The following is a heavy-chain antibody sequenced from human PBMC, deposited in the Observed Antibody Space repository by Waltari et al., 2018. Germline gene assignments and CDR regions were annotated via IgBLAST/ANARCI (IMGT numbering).Heavy chain of an antibody. J-gene: IGHJ4*02. D-gene: IGHD3-22*01. CDR3: AADLGSGGYYLVHFDY. CDR1: GFPFSSCA. V-gene: IGHV3-23*01. Sequence: EVQLLESGGGLVQPGGSLRLSCATSGFPFSSCAMNWVRQAPGKGLQGVSGISGDGGGAFYGDSVRGRFTISRDNSKNTLYLQMNSLTAEDTALYYCAADLGSGGYYLVHFDYWGQGALVTVSS. CDR2: ISGDGGGA.